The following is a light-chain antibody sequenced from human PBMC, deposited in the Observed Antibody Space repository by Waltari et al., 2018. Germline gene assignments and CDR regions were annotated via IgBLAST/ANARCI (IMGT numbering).Light chain of an antibody. CDR2: DAS. V-gene: IGKV3-11*01. Sequence: EILLTQSPVTLSVSPGERATLSCKASQSVRSYLAWYQQKPGQAPRLLIYDASNRANGIPARFSGSVFGTDFTLTISNVEPEDFAVYYCQQRHDWPLNFGGGTKLEIK. J-gene: IGKJ4*01. CDR1: QSVRSY. CDR3: QQRHDWPLN.